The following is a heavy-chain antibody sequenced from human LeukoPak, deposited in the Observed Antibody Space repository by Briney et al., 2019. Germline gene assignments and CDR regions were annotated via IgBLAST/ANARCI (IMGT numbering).Heavy chain of an antibody. V-gene: IGHV4-34*01. CDR3: ARPGRGYSYGYLVY. D-gene: IGHD5-18*01. CDR1: GGSFSGYY. Sequence: SETLSLTCAVYGGSFSGYYWSWIRQPPGKGLEWIGEINHSGSTNYNPSLKSRVTISVDTSKNQFSLKLSSVTAADTAVYYCARPGRGYSYGYLVYWGQGTLVTVSS. CDR2: INHSGST. J-gene: IGHJ4*02.